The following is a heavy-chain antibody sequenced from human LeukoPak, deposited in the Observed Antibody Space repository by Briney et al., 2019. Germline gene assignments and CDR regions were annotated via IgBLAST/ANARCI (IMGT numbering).Heavy chain of an antibody. Sequence: GGSLRLSCAASGFTVSSNYMSWVRQAPGKGLEWVSVIYSGGATYYTDSVKGRFTISSDNAKNSLYLQMNSLRAEDTAVYYCARALYDSSGYYFDYWGQGTLVTVSS. D-gene: IGHD3-22*01. CDR3: ARALYDSSGYYFDY. CDR1: GFTVSSNY. J-gene: IGHJ4*02. CDR2: IYSGGAT. V-gene: IGHV3-53*01.